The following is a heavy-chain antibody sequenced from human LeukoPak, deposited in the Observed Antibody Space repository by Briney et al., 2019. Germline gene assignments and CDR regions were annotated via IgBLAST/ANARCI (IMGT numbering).Heavy chain of an antibody. CDR1: GFTFSSYA. Sequence: GGSLRLSCAASGFTFSSYAMSWVRQAPGKGLEWVSAISGSGGSTYYADSVKGRFTISRDTSKNTLYLQMNSLRAEDTAVYYCAKAGDIVLMVYAGDFDYWGQGTLVTVSS. D-gene: IGHD2-8*01. CDR2: ISGSGGST. CDR3: AKAGDIVLMVYAGDFDY. J-gene: IGHJ4*02. V-gene: IGHV3-23*01.